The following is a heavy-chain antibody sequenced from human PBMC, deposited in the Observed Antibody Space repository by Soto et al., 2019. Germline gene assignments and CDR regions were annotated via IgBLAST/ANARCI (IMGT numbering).Heavy chain of an antibody. D-gene: IGHD3-22*01. CDR3: AGVKTSGYHNWFDP. CDR2: ISAYNGNT. Sequence: GASVKVSCKASGYTFTSYGISWVRQAPGQGLEWMGWISAYNGNTNYAQKLQGRVTMTTDTSTSTAYMELRSLRSDDTAVYYCAGVKTSGYHNWFDPWGQGTLVTVSS. CDR1: GYTFTSYG. V-gene: IGHV1-18*01. J-gene: IGHJ5*02.